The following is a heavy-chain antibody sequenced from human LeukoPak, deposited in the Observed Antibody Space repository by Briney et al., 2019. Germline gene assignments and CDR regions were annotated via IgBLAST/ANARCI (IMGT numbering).Heavy chain of an antibody. Sequence: GGSLRLSCAASGFTVSSNYMSWVRQAPGKGLEWVSVIYSGGSTYYADSVKGRFTISRDNSKNTLYLQMNSLRAEDTAVYYCARVDVWGSYFYDYWGQGTLVTVST. CDR1: GFTVSSNY. D-gene: IGHD3-16*01. J-gene: IGHJ4*02. V-gene: IGHV3-53*01. CDR3: ARVDVWGSYFYDY. CDR2: IYSGGST.